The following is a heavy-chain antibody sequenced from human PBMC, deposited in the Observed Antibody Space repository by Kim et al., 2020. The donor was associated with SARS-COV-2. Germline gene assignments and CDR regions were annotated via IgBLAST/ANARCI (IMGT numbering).Heavy chain of an antibody. Sequence: GGSLRLSCAASGFIFSSYGMHWVRQAPGKGLEWVAVISYDGNNKYYAESVKGRFTISRDNSKNTLYLQMDSLRAEDTAVYYCAKDGYLYCGGDCYSPDYWGQGTLVTVSS. CDR2: ISYDGNNK. D-gene: IGHD2-21*02. CDR3: AKDGYLYCGGDCYSPDY. CDR1: GFIFSSYG. V-gene: IGHV3-30*18. J-gene: IGHJ4*02.